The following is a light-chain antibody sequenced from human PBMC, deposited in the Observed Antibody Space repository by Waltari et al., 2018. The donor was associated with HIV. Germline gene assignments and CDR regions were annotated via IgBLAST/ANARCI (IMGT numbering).Light chain of an antibody. CDR1: QGISSY. CDR3: QQLNSYPLT. J-gene: IGKJ4*01. Sequence: VGDRVTITCRASQGISSYLAWYQQKPGKAPQLLIYAASTLEGGVPSRFSGSGSGTEFTLTISSLQPEDFATYYCQQLNSYPLTFGGGTKVDFK. CDR2: AAS. V-gene: IGKV1-9*01.